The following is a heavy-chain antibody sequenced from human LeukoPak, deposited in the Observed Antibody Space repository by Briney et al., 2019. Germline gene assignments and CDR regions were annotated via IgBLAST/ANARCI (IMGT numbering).Heavy chain of an antibody. CDR2: IYYSGST. V-gene: IGHV4-61*01. CDR1: GGSVSSGSYY. J-gene: IGHJ4*02. Sequence: SETLSLTCTVSGGSVSSGSYYWSWIRQPPGKGLEGIGYIYYSGSTNYNPSLKSRVTISVDTSKNQFSLKLSSVTAADTAVYYCARRTYSSGWSNFDYWGQGTLVTVSS. D-gene: IGHD6-19*01. CDR3: ARRTYSSGWSNFDY.